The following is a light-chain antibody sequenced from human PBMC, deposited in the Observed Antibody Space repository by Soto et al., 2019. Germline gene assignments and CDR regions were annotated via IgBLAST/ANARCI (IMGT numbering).Light chain of an antibody. CDR1: SSNIGRNS. Sequence: QSVLTQAPSASETPGQRVTISCSGRSSNIGRNSISWYQQFPGTAPKLLIYGNTNRPSGVPDRFSGSKSGTPASLAITGLQAEDEADYYCQSFDSSLSYVFATGTKVTVL. V-gene: IGLV1-40*01. CDR3: QSFDSSLSYV. J-gene: IGLJ1*01. CDR2: GNT.